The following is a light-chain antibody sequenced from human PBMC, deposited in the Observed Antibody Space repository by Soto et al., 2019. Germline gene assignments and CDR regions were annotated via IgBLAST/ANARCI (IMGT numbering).Light chain of an antibody. V-gene: IGKV1-12*01. Sequence: DIHITHXPPSXXSSXXSTVTXXXRASQDINSRLAWFQQQPGRPPKYVIQAATMLQSGFPSRFAGSGSGRDFTLTIHTLQPEDSATYYCLQVANFPRTFGQGTKVDIK. CDR3: LQVANFPRT. J-gene: IGKJ1*01. CDR1: QDINSR. CDR2: AAT.